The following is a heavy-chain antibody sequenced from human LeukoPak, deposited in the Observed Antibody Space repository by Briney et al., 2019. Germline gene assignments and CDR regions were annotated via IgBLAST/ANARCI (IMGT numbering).Heavy chain of an antibody. CDR2: IIPIFGTA. J-gene: IGHJ3*02. CDR1: GGTFSSYA. D-gene: IGHD2-2*01. V-gene: IGHV1-69*13. Sequence: ASVKVSCKASGGTFSSYAISWARQAPGQGLEWMGGIIPIFGTANYAQKFQGRVTITADESTSTAYMELSSLRSEDTAVYYCARDLTVVPAAHDAFDIWGQGTMVTVSS. CDR3: ARDLTVVPAAHDAFDI.